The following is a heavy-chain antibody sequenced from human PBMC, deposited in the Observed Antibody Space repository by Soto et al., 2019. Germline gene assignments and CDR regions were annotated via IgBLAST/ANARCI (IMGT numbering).Heavy chain of an antibody. Sequence: SETLSLTCTVSGGSISSSSYYWGCIRQPPGKGLEWIGSIYYSGSTYYNPSLKSRVTISVDTSKNQFSLKLSSVTAADTAVYYCARLTPLKVTIFGVVTIYYYYGTDVWGQGTTVTVSS. D-gene: IGHD3-3*01. CDR1: GGSISSSSYY. CDR2: IYYSGST. V-gene: IGHV4-39*01. CDR3: ARLTPLKVTIFGVVTIYYYYGTDV. J-gene: IGHJ6*02.